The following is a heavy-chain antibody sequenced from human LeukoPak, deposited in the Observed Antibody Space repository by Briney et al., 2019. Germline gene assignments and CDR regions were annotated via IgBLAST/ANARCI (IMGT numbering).Heavy chain of an antibody. J-gene: IGHJ4*02. D-gene: IGHD2-2*01. Sequence: SETMSLTCTLSGDSISIRSSCWAWIRQSPGRGLEVIGIIYKSGSTHYNPSLEIRVPLSVDPSKNRFSLELNSVTAAHTAVYYCAMAIFGTRWGPFYVDYWGQGNLVTVSS. CDR3: AMAIFGTRWGPFYVDY. CDR2: IYKSGST. V-gene: IGHV4-39*01. CDR1: GDSISIRSSC.